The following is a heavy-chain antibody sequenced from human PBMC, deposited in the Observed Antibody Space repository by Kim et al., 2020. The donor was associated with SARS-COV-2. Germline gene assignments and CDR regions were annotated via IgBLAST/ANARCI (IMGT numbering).Heavy chain of an antibody. J-gene: IGHJ6*03. V-gene: IGHV3-49*02. CDR3: ARVAGYYYYYYMDV. Sequence: YAASVKGRFAISRDDSKTVAYLQMNSLESEDTAVYYCARVAGYYYYYYMDVWGTGTTVTISS.